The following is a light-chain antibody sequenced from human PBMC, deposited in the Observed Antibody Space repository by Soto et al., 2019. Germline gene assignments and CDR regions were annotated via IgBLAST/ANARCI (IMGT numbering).Light chain of an antibody. CDR2: GAS. Sequence: EIVLTQSPGTLSLSPGERATLSCRASQSVTSSYLAWYQQKPGQAPRLLIYGASSRATGIPDRFSGSGSGTHFTLTISELEPEDFAVYYCQQYGSSPAFGGGTKVEIK. CDR3: QQYGSSPA. J-gene: IGKJ4*01. V-gene: IGKV3-20*01. CDR1: QSVTSSY.